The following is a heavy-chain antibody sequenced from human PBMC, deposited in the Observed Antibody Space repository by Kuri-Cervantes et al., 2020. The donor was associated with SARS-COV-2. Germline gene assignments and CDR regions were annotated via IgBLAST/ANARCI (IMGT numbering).Heavy chain of an antibody. Sequence: SETLSLTCTVSDGSVSSGSYYWSWIRQPPGKGLEWIGYIYYSGSTNYNPSLKSRVTISVDTSKNQFSLKLSSVTAADTAVYYCARHIIAARPLVDYWGQGTLVTVSS. J-gene: IGHJ4*02. V-gene: IGHV4-61*01. CDR3: ARHIIAARPLVDY. CDR2: IYYSGST. CDR1: DGSVSSGSYY. D-gene: IGHD6-6*01.